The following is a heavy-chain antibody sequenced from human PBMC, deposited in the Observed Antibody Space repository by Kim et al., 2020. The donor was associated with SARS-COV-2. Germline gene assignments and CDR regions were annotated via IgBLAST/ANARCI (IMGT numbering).Heavy chain of an antibody. J-gene: IGHJ2*01. V-gene: IGHV4-31*03. CDR1: GGSISSGGYY. Sequence: SETLSLTCTVSGGSISSGGYYWSWIRQHPGKGLEWIGYIYYSGSTYYNPSLKSRVTISVDTSKNQFSLKLSSVTAADTAVYYCARDFPATDGYFDLWGRGTLVTVSS. CDR2: IYYSGST. CDR3: ARDFPATDGYFDL.